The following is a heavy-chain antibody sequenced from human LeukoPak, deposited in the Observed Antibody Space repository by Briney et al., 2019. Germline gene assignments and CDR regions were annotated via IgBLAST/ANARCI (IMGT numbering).Heavy chain of an antibody. CDR3: ARGGDSSGFDY. CDR2: IGTAGDT. V-gene: IGHV3-13*01. J-gene: IGHJ4*02. Sequence: PGGSLRLSCAASGFTFSSYDMHWVRQATGKGLEWVSAIGTAGDTYYPGSVKGRFTISRENAKNSLYLQMNSLRAGDTAVYYCARGGDSSGFDYWSQGTPVTVSS. D-gene: IGHD3-22*01. CDR1: GFTFSSYD.